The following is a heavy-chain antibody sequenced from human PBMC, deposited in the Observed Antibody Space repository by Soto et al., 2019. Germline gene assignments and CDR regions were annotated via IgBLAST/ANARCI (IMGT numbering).Heavy chain of an antibody. CDR2: IYSSGGT. V-gene: IGHV4-4*07. CDR1: GGAISGYY. D-gene: IGHD3-3*01. CDR3: ARGQRFSDSFDP. J-gene: IGHJ5*02. Sequence: ETLSLTCTVSGGAISGYYWTWVRQPAGKGLEWIGRIYSSGGTKYNPSLKSRVDMSLDMSKNQFSLRLSSVTAADTAVYYCARGQRFSDSFDPWGQGTLVTVSS.